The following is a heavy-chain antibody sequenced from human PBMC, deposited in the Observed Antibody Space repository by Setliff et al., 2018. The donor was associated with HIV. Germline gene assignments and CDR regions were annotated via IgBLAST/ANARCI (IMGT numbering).Heavy chain of an antibody. V-gene: IGHV1-46*01. CDR1: GYIFTTYY. CDR3: ARERAPDDSRGYHSRAYHFDT. D-gene: IGHD3-22*01. J-gene: IGHJ4*02. CDR2: IAPSGGGT. Sequence: ASVKVSCKVSGYIFTTYYIHWVRQAPGQGLEWIGMIAPSGGGTNFAQKFQGRVTMTRDKSTGTVYMELSSLRSEDTAIYYCARERAPDDSRGYHSRAYHFDTWGQGALVTVSS.